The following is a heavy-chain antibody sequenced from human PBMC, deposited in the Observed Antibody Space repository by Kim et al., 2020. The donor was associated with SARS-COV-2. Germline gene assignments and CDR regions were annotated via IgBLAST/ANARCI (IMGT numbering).Heavy chain of an antibody. CDR1: GFTFSSYE. D-gene: IGHD4-17*01. J-gene: IGHJ6*02. CDR3: AREYGDYYYYGMDV. Sequence: GGSLRLSCAASGFTFSSYEMNWVRQAPGKGLEWVSYISSSGSTIYYADSVKGRFTISRDNAKNSLYLQMNSLRAEDTAVYYCAREYGDYYYYGMDVWGQGTTVTVSS. V-gene: IGHV3-48*03. CDR2: ISSSGSTI.